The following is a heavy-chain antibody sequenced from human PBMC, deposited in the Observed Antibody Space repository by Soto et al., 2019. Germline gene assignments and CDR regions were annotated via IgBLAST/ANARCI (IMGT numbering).Heavy chain of an antibody. Sequence: AVKVSCKASGCTFSSYAISWVRQAPGQGLEWMGGIIPIFGTANYAQKFQGRVTITADESTSTAYMELSSLRSEDTAVYYCARDLGGIAVAGSSYYYGMDVWGQGTTVTVSS. CDR3: ARDLGGIAVAGSSYYYGMDV. CDR1: GCTFSSYA. J-gene: IGHJ6*02. V-gene: IGHV1-69*13. D-gene: IGHD6-19*01. CDR2: IIPIFGTA.